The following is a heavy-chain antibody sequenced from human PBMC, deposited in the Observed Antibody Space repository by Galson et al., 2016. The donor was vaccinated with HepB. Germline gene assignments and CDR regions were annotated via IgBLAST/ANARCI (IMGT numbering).Heavy chain of an antibody. V-gene: IGHV3-72*01. J-gene: IGHJ4*02. CDR3: ARDSGTYEIDY. Sequence: LRLSCAASGFTFSDYAMNWVRQAPGKGLEWVGRTRNKASSYSTEYAASVKGRFTISRDDSKNSLYLQMNSLKTEDTAVYCCARDSGTYEIDYWGQGTLVTVSS. CDR1: GFTFSDYA. CDR2: TRNKASSYST. D-gene: IGHD1-26*01.